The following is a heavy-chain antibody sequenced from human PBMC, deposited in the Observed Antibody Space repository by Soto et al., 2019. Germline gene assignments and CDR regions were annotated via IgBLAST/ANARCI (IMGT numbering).Heavy chain of an antibody. CDR3: ARGVGNNWNYIWFDP. D-gene: IGHD1-1*01. Sequence: PGGSLRLSCAASGFTFITYAMHWVRQAPGKGLEWVAGASYDGNDKDYADSVKGRFTISRDNSKNMLYLQMSSLRVDDTAVYYCARGVGNNWNYIWFDPWGQGTLVTVSS. J-gene: IGHJ5*02. CDR2: ASYDGNDK. V-gene: IGHV3-30*03. CDR1: GFTFITYA.